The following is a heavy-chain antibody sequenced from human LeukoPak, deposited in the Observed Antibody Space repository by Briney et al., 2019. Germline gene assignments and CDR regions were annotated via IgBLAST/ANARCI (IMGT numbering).Heavy chain of an antibody. CDR3: AGTYSLYDAFDV. CDR2: IYHSGDT. CDR1: DYSVSSGYY. V-gene: IGHV4-38-2*02. Sequence: SETLSLTCTVSDYSVSSGYYWGWIRQPPGKGLEWIGSIYHSGDTYYNPSLKSRVSMSVDTSENQFSLRLGSVTAADTAVYYCAGTYSLYDAFDVWGQGTMVTVSS. J-gene: IGHJ3*01. D-gene: IGHD6-13*01.